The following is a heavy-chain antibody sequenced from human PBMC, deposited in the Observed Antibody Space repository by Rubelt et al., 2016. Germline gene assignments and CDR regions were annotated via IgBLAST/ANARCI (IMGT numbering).Heavy chain of an antibody. J-gene: IGHJ5*02. V-gene: IGHV4-34*01. Sequence: QVQLQQWGAGLLKPSETLSLTCAVYGGSFSGYYWSWIRQPPGKGLEWIGEINHSGSTNYNPSLKCGVTIPVDTSKNQCSLKLSSVTAADTAVYYCARSGYCSGGSCLNWFDPWGQGTLVTVSS. CDR1: GGSFSGYY. D-gene: IGHD2-15*01. CDR2: INHSGST. CDR3: ARSGYCSGGSCLNWFDP.